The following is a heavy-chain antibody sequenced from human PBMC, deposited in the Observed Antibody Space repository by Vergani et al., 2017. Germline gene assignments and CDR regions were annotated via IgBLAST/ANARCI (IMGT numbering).Heavy chain of an antibody. Sequence: QVQLQESGPGLVKPPGTLSPTCAVSGDSISSNNCWTGVRQPPGKGLEWIGEIGHTEDTKYSPSLKSRVTVSVAESRNLFSLRLNSVTAADTAVYYCATIGYRRWGYYFDYWGQGILVTVSS. CDR1: GDSISSNNC. D-gene: IGHD2-2*02. J-gene: IGHJ4*02. CDR2: IGHTEDT. V-gene: IGHV4-4*03. CDR3: ATIGYRRWGYYFDY.